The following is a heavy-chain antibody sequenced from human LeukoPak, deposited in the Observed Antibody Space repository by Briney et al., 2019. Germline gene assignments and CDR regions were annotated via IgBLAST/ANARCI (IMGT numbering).Heavy chain of an antibody. CDR3: GRGGGGNSPPIDH. CDR1: GFTFSPFS. Sequence: GRSLRLSCAASGFTFSPFSMHWVRQAPSKGLEWVAVISYDGSNKYYADSVKGRFTISRDNSRNTLYLQMNSLRAEDTAVYYCGRGGGGNSPPIDHGGREPGVTVS. V-gene: IGHV3-30-3*01. J-gene: IGHJ4*02. CDR2: ISYDGSNK. D-gene: IGHD4-23*01.